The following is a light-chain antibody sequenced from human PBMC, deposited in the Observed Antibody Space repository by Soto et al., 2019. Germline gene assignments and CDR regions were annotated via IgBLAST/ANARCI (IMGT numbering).Light chain of an antibody. J-gene: IGLJ1*01. V-gene: IGLV2-14*01. Sequence: QSVLTQPASVSGFPGQSITISCTGTSSDVGGYNYVSWYQQHPGRAPKLMIYEVSNRPSGFSNRFSGSKSGNTASLTISGLQAEDEADYYCSSYTSSSTIDVLGNGTKVT. CDR1: SSDVGGYNY. CDR3: SSYTSSSTIDV. CDR2: EVS.